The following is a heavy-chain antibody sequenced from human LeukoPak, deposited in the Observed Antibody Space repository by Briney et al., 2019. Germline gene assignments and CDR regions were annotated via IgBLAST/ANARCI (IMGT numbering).Heavy chain of an antibody. J-gene: IGHJ4*02. CDR2: IYYSGST. CDR3: ARSSADYDFWSGYPLLFDY. D-gene: IGHD3-3*01. Sequence: SETLSLTCTVSGGSISSGDYYWSWLRHPPGKGLEWIGYIYYSGSTYYNPSLKSRVTISVDTSKNQFSLKLSSVTAADTAVYYCARSSADYDFWSGYPLLFDYWGQGTLVTVSS. CDR1: GGSISSGDYY. V-gene: IGHV4-30-4*08.